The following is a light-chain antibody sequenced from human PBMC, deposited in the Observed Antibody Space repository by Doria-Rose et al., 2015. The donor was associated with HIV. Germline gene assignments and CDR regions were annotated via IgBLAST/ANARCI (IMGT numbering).Light chain of an antibody. J-gene: IGKJ1*01. CDR1: QSVSANY. V-gene: IGKV3-20*01. CDR3: HQYASSRT. CDR2: VAS. Sequence: EIVLTQSPGTLSLPPGERATLSCRASQSVSANYLAWYQQRPGQSPRLLIYVASSRATDIPDRFSGSGSGTDFTLTISRLEPEDFAVYYCHQYASSRTFGQGTKVEIK.